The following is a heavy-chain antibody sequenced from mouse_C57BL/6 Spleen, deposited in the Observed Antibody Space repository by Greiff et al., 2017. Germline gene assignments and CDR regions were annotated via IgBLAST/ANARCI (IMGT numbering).Heavy chain of an antibody. D-gene: IGHD2-4*01. CDR3: ASYYYEENFY. J-gene: IGHJ3*01. CDR2: IDPSDSYT. Sequence: QVQLQQPGAELVKPGASVKLSCKASGYTFTSYWMQWVKQRPGQGLEWIGEIDPSDSYTNYNQKFKGKATLTVDTSSSTAYMQLSSLTSEDSAVYYCASYYYEENFYWGQGTLVTVSA. CDR1: GYTFTSYW. V-gene: IGHV1-50*01.